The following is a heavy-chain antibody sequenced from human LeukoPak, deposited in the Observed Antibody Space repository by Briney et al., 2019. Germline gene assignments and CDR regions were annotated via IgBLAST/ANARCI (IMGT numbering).Heavy chain of an antibody. D-gene: IGHD4-17*01. Sequence: GESLKISCKGSGYNLMNYWNGWVRQMPGKGLEWMGFIHLSDSEIRYRPSFQGQVTISGDKSISTAYLQWSSLKASDTAMYYCAFGEHGDSWYDPWGQGTLVTVSS. CDR3: AFGEHGDSWYDP. V-gene: IGHV5-51*01. CDR1: GYNLMNYW. CDR2: IHLSDSEI. J-gene: IGHJ5*02.